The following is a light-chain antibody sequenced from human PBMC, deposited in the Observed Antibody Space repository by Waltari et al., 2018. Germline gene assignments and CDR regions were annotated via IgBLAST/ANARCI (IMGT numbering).Light chain of an antibody. Sequence: SYELTQPPSVSVSPGQTASITCSGSGDKYACWYQQKPGQSPVLVMFQDRKRPSGIPERFSGSNSGNTATMTISGTQAMDEADYYCQAWDSSTVVFGGGTKLTVL. V-gene: IGLV3-1*01. CDR1: SGDKY. CDR3: QAWDSSTVV. J-gene: IGLJ2*01. CDR2: QDR.